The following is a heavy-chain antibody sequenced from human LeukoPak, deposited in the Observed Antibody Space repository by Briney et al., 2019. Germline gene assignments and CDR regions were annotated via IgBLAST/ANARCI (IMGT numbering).Heavy chain of an antibody. Sequence: GGSQRLSCTTSGFNFGDHAMSWVRQAPGRGLEWVGFIRNLGYGGTTEYAASLKGRFTISTDDSKAIAYLQMNSLKTEDTAVYYCAREGVYTSGWFPYFDSWGQGALVTVSS. CDR3: AREGVYTSGWFPYFDS. CDR2: IRNLGYGGTT. J-gene: IGHJ4*02. D-gene: IGHD6-19*01. CDR1: GFNFGDHA. V-gene: IGHV3-49*04.